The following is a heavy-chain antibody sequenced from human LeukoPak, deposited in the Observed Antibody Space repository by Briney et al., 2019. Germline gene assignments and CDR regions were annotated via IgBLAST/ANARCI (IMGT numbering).Heavy chain of an antibody. CDR3: ARGHGQRYYYDSSGYYRSYYYYMDV. V-gene: IGHV1-2*04. CDR2: INPNSGGT. J-gene: IGHJ6*03. CDR1: GYTFTGYY. D-gene: IGHD3-22*01. Sequence: GASVKVSCKASGYTFTGYYMHWVRQAPGQGLEWMGWINPNSGGTNYAQKFQGWVTMTRDTSISTAYMELSRLRSDDTAVYYCARGHGQRYYYDSSGYYRSYYYYMDVWGKGTTVTISS.